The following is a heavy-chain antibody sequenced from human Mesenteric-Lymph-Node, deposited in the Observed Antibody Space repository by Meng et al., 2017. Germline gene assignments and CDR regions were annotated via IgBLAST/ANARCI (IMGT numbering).Heavy chain of an antibody. D-gene: IGHD3-9*01. J-gene: IGHJ4*02. CDR3: ARTRPTDWLFDY. CDR2: ISSSSSYI. CDR1: GFTFSSYS. V-gene: IGHV3-21*01. Sequence: GESLKISCESSGFTFSSYSMNWVRQAPGKGLEWVSSISSSSSYIYYADSVNDRFTISRDNAKNSLFLQMNTLSAEDTAVYYCARTRPTDWLFDYWGQGTLVTVSS.